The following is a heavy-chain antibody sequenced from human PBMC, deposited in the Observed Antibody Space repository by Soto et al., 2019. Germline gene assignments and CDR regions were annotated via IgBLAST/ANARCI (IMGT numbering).Heavy chain of an antibody. D-gene: IGHD6-13*01. CDR1: GFTFSSYA. V-gene: IGHV3-30-3*01. Sequence: QVQLVESGGGVVQPGRSLRLSCAASGFTFSSYAMHWVRQAPGKGLEWVAVISYDGSNKYYADSVKGRFTISRDNSKNTLYLQMNSLRAEDKAVYYCARDSSSWYLSYYYYGMDVWGQGTTVTVSS. CDR2: ISYDGSNK. CDR3: ARDSSSWYLSYYYYGMDV. J-gene: IGHJ6*02.